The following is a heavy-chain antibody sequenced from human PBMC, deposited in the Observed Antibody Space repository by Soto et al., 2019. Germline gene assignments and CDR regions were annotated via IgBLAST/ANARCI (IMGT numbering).Heavy chain of an antibody. V-gene: IGHV4-30-2*01. Sequence: QLQLQESGSGLVKPSQTLSLTCAVSGGSISSGGYSWSWIRQPPGKGLEWIGYIYHSGSTYYNPSLKSRVTRSVDRTKNQFSLKLSSVNAADTAVYYCARVNYYHSSGYYPRDRTFDYWGQGSLVTVSS. CDR1: GGSISSGGYS. D-gene: IGHD3-22*01. J-gene: IGHJ4*02. CDR3: ARVNYYHSSGYYPRDRTFDY. CDR2: IYHSGST.